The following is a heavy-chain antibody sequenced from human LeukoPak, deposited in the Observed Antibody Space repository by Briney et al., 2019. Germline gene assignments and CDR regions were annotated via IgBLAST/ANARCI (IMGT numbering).Heavy chain of an antibody. CDR3: ARQRWDDWNAINFDY. J-gene: IGHJ4*02. D-gene: IGHD1-1*01. V-gene: IGHV5-51*01. CDR2: IYPDDSET. CDR1: GYSFTNYW. Sequence: GESLKISCKGSGYSFTNYWIGWVRQMPGKGLEWMGIIYPDDSETRYSPSFQGQVTFSADKSITTAYLQWNSLKASDTAMYYCARQRWDDWNAINFDYWGQGTLVIVSS.